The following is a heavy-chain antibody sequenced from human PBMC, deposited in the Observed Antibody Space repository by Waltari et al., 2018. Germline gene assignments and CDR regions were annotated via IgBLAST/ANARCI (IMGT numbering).Heavy chain of an antibody. CDR2: VNNDGSST. J-gene: IGHJ5*02. Sequence: EVQVVESGGGLVQPGGALRLACAASGDSFSSYWMHWVRQAPGKGRVWVSRVNNDGSSTTYADCVKGRFTISRDNAKNTVFLQMNSLGADDTAVYYCVRDLPHNRFDPWGQGTLVTVSS. CDR3: VRDLPHNRFDP. CDR1: GDSFSSYW. V-gene: IGHV3-74*01.